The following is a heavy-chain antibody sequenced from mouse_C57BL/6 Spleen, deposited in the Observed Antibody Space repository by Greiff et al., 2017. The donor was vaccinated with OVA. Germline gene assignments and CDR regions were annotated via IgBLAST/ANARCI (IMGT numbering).Heavy chain of an antibody. CDR2: ISYDGSN. CDR3: ARVGAYYSNYGYFDV. J-gene: IGHJ1*03. CDR1: GYSITSGYY. V-gene: IGHV3-6*01. D-gene: IGHD2-5*01. Sequence: ESGPGLVKPSQSLSLTCSVTGYSITSGYYWNWIRQFPGNKLEWMGYISYDGSNNYNPSLKNRISITRDTSKNQFFLKLNSVTTEDTATYYCARVGAYYSNYGYFDVWGTGTTVTVSS.